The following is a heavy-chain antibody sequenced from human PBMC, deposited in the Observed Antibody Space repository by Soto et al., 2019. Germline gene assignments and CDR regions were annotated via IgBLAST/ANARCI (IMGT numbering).Heavy chain of an antibody. Sequence: ASVKVSCKASGYTFTSYYMHWVRQAPGQGLEWMGIINPSGGSASYAQKFQGRVTITADTSTSTAYMELSSLRSEDTAVYYCARGGNYDSSGYYYDKIDYWGQGTLVTVSS. D-gene: IGHD3-22*01. J-gene: IGHJ4*02. CDR2: INPSGGSA. CDR1: GYTFTSYY. V-gene: IGHV1-46*01. CDR3: ARGGNYDSSGYYYDKIDY.